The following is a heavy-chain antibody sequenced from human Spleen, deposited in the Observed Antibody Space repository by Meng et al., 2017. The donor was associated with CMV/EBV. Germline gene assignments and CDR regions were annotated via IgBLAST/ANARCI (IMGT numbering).Heavy chain of an antibody. CDR1: GFTFSTYS. V-gene: IGHV3-21*01. CDR2: ISSSGSYT. Sequence: GGSLRLSCAASGFTFSTYSMNWVRQAPGKGLEWVSSISSSGSYTYYADSMKGRFTISRDNAENSLYLQMKSLTAEDTAVYYCARDLRRRLGDFPTLDYWGQGTLVTVSS. D-gene: IGHD3-16*01. CDR3: ARDLRRRLGDFPTLDY. J-gene: IGHJ4*02.